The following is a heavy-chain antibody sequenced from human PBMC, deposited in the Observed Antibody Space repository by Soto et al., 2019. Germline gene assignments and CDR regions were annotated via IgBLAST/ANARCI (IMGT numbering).Heavy chain of an antibody. D-gene: IGHD3-10*01. CDR1: GYTYTSYD. CDR2: ISGYNGNT. V-gene: IGHV1-18*01. CDR3: ARVARGFGELWNYRMDG. Sequence: VKATSKASGYTYTSYDINWVRQATAQRLEWMGWISGYNGNTNYAERLQGRVTMTTDTSTSTAYMELKSLRSDDTAVYYCARVARGFGELWNYRMDGWGQGTTVTVSS. J-gene: IGHJ6*02.